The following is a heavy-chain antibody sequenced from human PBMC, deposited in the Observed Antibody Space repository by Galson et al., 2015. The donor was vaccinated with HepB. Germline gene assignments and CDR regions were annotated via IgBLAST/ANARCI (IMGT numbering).Heavy chain of an antibody. CDR3: AKEERGDAFDI. V-gene: IGHV3-30*18. D-gene: IGHD5-24*01. Sequence: SLRLSCAASGFTFSSYDMHWVRQAPGKGLEWVALILYDGSNKNYVESVKGRFTISRDNSKNTLYLQMNSLRVEDMAVYYCAKEERGDAFDIWGQGTMVTVSS. CDR2: ILYDGSNK. J-gene: IGHJ3*02. CDR1: GFTFSSYD.